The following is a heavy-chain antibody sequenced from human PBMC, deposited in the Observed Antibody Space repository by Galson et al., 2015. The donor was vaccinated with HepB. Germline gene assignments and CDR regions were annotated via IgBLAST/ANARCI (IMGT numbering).Heavy chain of an antibody. Sequence: SLRLSCAASGFTFDNYAMSWVRQAPGKGLEWVSAISGSGDGTYYAESVRGRFTISRDNSENTLHLQMDGLRAEDTAVDYCATQVDLHYYHNYIDVWGKGTTVTVSS. V-gene: IGHV3-23*01. CDR1: GFTFDNYA. J-gene: IGHJ6*03. D-gene: IGHD5-12*01. CDR3: ATQVDLHYYHNYIDV. CDR2: ISGSGDGT.